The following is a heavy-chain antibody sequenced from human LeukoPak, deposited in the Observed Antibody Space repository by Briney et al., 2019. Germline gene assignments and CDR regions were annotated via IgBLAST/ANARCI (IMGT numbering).Heavy chain of an antibody. CDR3: ARALRNFDWVGLQHLDY. CDR1: GFTFSTYN. CDR2: ITTNNYA. Sequence: GGSLRLSCAASGFTFSTYNMNWVRQAPGKGLEWVSSITTNNYAYHADSVRGRFTISRDDARNSLYLQMDSLRAEDTAVYYCARALRNFDWVGLQHLDYWGQGTLVTVSS. V-gene: IGHV3-21*01. D-gene: IGHD3-9*01. J-gene: IGHJ4*02.